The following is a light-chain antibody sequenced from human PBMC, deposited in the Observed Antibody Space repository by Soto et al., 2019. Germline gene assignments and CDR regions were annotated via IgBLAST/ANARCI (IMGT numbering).Light chain of an antibody. CDR3: CSYAGSYTSL. CDR2: DVS. V-gene: IGLV2-11*01. CDR1: SSDVGTYNY. Sequence: QSVLTQPRSVSGSPGQSVTISCTGTSSDVGTYNYVSWYQQHPGKAPKLMIYDVSQRPSGVPDRFSGSKSGNTASLTISGRQAEDESDYYCCSYAGSYTSLCGRGTKITVL. J-gene: IGLJ2*01.